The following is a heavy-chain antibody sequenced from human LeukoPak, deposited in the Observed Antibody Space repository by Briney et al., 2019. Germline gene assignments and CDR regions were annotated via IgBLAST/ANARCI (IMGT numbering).Heavy chain of an antibody. V-gene: IGHV3-74*01. CDR2: INSDGSST. CDR3: ARAFWSGPPDY. J-gene: IGHJ4*02. D-gene: IGHD3-3*01. Sequence: GGSLRLSCAASGFTFSDYYMSWIRQAPGKGLVWVSRINSDGSSTSYADSVKGRFTISRDNAKNTLYLQMNSLRAEDTAVYYCARAFWSGPPDYWGQGTLVTVSS. CDR1: GFTFSDYY.